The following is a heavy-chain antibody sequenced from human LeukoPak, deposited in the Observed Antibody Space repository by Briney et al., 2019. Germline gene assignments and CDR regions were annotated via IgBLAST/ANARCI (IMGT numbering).Heavy chain of an antibody. CDR1: GFTYSSYS. J-gene: IGHJ4*02. CDR3: TRVGYIDEGIDY. V-gene: IGHV3-7*04. Sequence: GGSLRLSCAASGFTYSSYSMNWVRQAPGKGLEWVANIKQDGSKKSYVDSVKGRFTISRDNAKNSLYLQMNSLRAEDTAIYYCTRVGYIDEGIDYWGQGTLVTVSS. CDR2: IKQDGSKK. D-gene: IGHD5-24*01.